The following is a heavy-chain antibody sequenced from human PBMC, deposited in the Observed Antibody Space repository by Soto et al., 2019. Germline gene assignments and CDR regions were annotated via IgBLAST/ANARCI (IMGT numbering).Heavy chain of an antibody. Sequence: ASVKVSCKASGYSFTDSHIHWVRQAPGQGLEWLGRINPKSGGTSTAQKFQGWVTMTTDTSISTASMELTRLTSDDTAIYYCARGDSTDCSNGVCSFFYNHDMDVWG. CDR2: INPKSGGT. D-gene: IGHD2-8*01. J-gene: IGHJ6*02. CDR3: ARGDSTDCSNGVCSFFYNHDMDV. V-gene: IGHV1-2*04. CDR1: GYSFTDSH.